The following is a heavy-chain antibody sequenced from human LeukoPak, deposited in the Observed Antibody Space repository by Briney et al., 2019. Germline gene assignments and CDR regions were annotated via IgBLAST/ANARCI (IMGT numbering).Heavy chain of an antibody. CDR1: GFIFSNYD. D-gene: IGHD6-6*01. J-gene: IGHJ4*02. Sequence: GGSLRLSCAASGFIFSNYDMHWVRQAPGKGLEWVAIISHDGRNKYYGDSVKGRFTISRDNAKNSLYLQMDSLRVEDTAVYYCARDYSSSSGLDYWGQGSLVTVSA. CDR3: ARDYSSSSGLDY. CDR2: ISHDGRNK. V-gene: IGHV3-30*03.